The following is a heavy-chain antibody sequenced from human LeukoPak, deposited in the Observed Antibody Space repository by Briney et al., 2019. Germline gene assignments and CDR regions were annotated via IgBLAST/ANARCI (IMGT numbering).Heavy chain of an antibody. CDR1: GYTFTSYD. CDR2: MNPNSGNT. V-gene: IGHV1-8*01. J-gene: IGHJ6*02. CDR3: ARVRFYVTYYYGMDV. D-gene: IGHD3-16*01. Sequence: ASVKVSCKASGYTFTSYDINWVRQATGQGLEWMGWMNPNSGNTGYAQKFQGRVTMTRNTSISTAYMELSSLRSEDTAVYYCARVRFYVTYYYGMDVWGQGTTVTVSS.